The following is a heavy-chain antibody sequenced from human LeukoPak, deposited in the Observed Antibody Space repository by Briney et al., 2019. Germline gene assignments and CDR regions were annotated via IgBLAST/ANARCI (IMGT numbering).Heavy chain of an antibody. D-gene: IGHD6-13*01. CDR3: ARAGAAAGNLLYFDY. V-gene: IGHV1-46*01. CDR1: GYTFTSYY. Sequence: ASVTVSCKASGYTFTSYYMHWVRQAPGQGLEWMGIINPSGGSTSYAQKFQGRVTMTRDTSTSTVCMELSSLRSEDTAVYYCARAGAAAGNLLYFDYWGQGTLVTVSS. CDR2: INPSGGST. J-gene: IGHJ4*02.